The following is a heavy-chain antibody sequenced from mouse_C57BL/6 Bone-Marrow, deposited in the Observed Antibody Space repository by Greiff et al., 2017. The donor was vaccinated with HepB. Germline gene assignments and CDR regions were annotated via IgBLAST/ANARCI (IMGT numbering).Heavy chain of an antibody. CDR2: ICRGSSTI. V-gene: IGHV5-17*01. CDR1: GFTFSDYG. J-gene: IGHJ1*03. CDR3: ARKKYCGV. Sequence: EVQLVESGAGLVKPGGSLKLSCAASGFTFSDYGMRWVRQAPEKGLEWVAYICRGSSTIYYTDTVKGRFTMTRDNSKNTPFMQLTSLRSEDTAMYYCARKKYCGVWGRGTGVTVSS.